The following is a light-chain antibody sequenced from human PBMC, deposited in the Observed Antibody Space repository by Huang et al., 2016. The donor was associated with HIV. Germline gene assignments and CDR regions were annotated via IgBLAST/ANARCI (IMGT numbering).Light chain of an antibody. CDR1: QGISNF. J-gene: IGKJ4*01. Sequence: IKLTQSPSSLSASVGDRVTITCRASQGISNFLGWYQQKPGKAPKLLIYAASILQSGVPLRFSGSGSGTDFTLTIGSLQPEDFATYYCQQLNSYPLTFGGGTKVEIK. CDR2: AAS. V-gene: IGKV1-9*01. CDR3: QQLNSYPLT.